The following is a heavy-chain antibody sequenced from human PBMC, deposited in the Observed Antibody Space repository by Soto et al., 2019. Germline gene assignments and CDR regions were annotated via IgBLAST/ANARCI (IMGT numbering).Heavy chain of an antibody. Sequence: EVQLVESGGGLVQPGGSLRLSCAASGFTFSSSWMHWVRQAPGKGLVWVSHIDSDGSGTIYADSVKGRFTTSRDNAKNTLYLQMNSLRAEDTAVYYCARGWYGAFDIWGQGTMVTVSS. J-gene: IGHJ3*02. CDR1: GFTFSSSW. CDR3: ARGWYGAFDI. D-gene: IGHD6-19*01. CDR2: IDSDGSGT. V-gene: IGHV3-74*01.